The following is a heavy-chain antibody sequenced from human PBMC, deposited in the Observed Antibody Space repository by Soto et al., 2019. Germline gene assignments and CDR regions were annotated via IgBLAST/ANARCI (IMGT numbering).Heavy chain of an antibody. CDR2: ISGSGDST. J-gene: IGHJ4*02. CDR1: GFTFSSYA. D-gene: IGHD5-12*01. Sequence: PGGSLRLSCAASGFTFSSYAMTWVRQAPGKGLEWVSTISGSGDSTYYADSVKGRFTISRDNSKNTLYLQMNSLRAEDTAVYYCAKDPLYGGHVHRYFDYWGQGTLVTVSS. CDR3: AKDPLYGGHVHRYFDY. V-gene: IGHV3-23*01.